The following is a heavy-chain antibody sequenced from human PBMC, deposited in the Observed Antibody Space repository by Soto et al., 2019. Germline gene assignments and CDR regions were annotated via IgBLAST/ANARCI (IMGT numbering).Heavy chain of an antibody. D-gene: IGHD2-15*01. CDR2: IIPIFGTP. J-gene: IGHJ5*02. CDR1: GGTFSTYI. V-gene: IGHV1-69*06. Sequence: QVQLVQSGAEVKKSGSSVKVSCKASGGTFSTYIFSWVRRAPGQGLEWMGRIIPIFGTPYYAQKFQGRVTITADKSTSTVYMELSSLGSDDTAVYFCARGLECRGYCLDKPTWFGPWGQGTLVTVSS. CDR3: ARGLECRGYCLDKPTWFGP.